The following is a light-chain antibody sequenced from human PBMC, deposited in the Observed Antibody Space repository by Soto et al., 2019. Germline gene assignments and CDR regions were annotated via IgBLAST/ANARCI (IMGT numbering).Light chain of an antibody. CDR3: QQYATSPTT. Sequence: EIVLTQSPGTLSLSPGERATVSCRASQSVDTYLAWYQLKPGQAPRLLIYGTSSRATGTPGRFSGSGSGTDFTLSISNVEPEDFAVYYCQQYATSPTTFGQGALLDNK. CDR1: QSVDTY. CDR2: GTS. J-gene: IGKJ5*01. V-gene: IGKV3-20*01.